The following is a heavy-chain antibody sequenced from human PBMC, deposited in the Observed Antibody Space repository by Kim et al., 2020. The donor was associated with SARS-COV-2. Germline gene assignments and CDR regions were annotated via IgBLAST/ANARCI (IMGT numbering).Heavy chain of an antibody. CDR2: IKSKTDGGTI. J-gene: IGHJ4*02. CDR3: TTVVGSYPFDY. CDR1: GFTFTNAW. V-gene: IGHV3-15*01. Sequence: GGSLRLSCAASGFTFTNAWMSWVRQAPGKGLEWVGRIKSKTDGGTIDYAAPVKGRFTISRDDSKNTLYLQMNSLKIEDTAVYYCTTVVGSYPFDYWGQGTMVTVSS. D-gene: IGHD1-26*01.